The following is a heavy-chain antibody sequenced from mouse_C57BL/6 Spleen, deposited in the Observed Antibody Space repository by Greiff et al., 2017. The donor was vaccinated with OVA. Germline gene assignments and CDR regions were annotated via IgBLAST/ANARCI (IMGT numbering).Heavy chain of an antibody. V-gene: IGHV5-17*01. CDR1: GFTFSDYG. J-gene: IGHJ3*01. Sequence: EVQVVESGGGLVKPGGSLKLSCAASGFTFSDYGMHWVRQAPEKGLEWVAYISSGSSTIYYADTVKGRFTISRDHAKHTLFLQMPRLRSEAAALYYCARPNWDGRFAYWGQGTLVTVSA. D-gene: IGHD4-1*01. CDR3: ARPNWDGRFAY. CDR2: ISSGSSTI.